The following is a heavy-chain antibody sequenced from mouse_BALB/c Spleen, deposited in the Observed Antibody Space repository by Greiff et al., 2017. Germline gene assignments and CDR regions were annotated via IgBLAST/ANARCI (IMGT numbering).Heavy chain of an antibody. J-gene: IGHJ4*01. Sequence: DVKLVESGGGLVQPGGSLKLSCAASGFTFSSYTMSWVRQTPEKRLEWVAYISNGGGSTYYPDTVKGRFTISRDNAKNTLYLQMSSLKSEDTAMYYCASYGNYLYYYAMDYWGQGTSVTVSS. CDR1: GFTFSSYT. V-gene: IGHV5-12-2*01. CDR2: ISNGGGST. D-gene: IGHD2-1*01. CDR3: ASYGNYLYYYAMDY.